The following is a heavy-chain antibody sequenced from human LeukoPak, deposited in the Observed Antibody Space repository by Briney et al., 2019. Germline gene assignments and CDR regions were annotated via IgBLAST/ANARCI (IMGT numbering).Heavy chain of an antibody. CDR3: ARESTGNYYDSSGPGY. V-gene: IGHV1-18*01. D-gene: IGHD3-22*01. J-gene: IGHJ4*02. Sequence: GASVKVSCKASGYTFTSYGISWVRQAPGQGLEWMGWISAYNGNTNYAQKLQGRVTMTTDTSTSTAYMELRGLRSDDTAVYYCARESTGNYYDSSGPGYWGQGTLVTVSS. CDR2: ISAYNGNT. CDR1: GYTFTSYG.